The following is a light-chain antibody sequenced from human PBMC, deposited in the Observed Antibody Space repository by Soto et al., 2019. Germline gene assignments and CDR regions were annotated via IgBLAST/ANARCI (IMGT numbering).Light chain of an antibody. V-gene: IGLV1-40*01. CDR1: SSNIGAGYD. J-gene: IGLJ1*01. Sequence: QSVLTQPPSVSGAPGQRVTISCTGRSSNIGAGYDVHWYQQLPGRGPKFLICGNSKRPSGVPDRFSGSKSGTSASLAITGLQAEDEADYYCQSYDSSQSGYVFGTGTKLTVL. CDR3: QSYDSSQSGYV. CDR2: GNS.